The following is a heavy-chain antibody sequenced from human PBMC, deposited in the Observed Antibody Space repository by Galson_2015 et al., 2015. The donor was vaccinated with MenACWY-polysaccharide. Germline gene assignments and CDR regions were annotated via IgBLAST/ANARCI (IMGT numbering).Heavy chain of an antibody. CDR3: ARHVIGGGYFDY. CDR2: ITGGNGDT. D-gene: IGHD2/OR15-2a*01. Sequence: SVKVSCKASGYTFSRYPMHWVRQAPGQGLEWMGWITGGNGDTKYSEKFQGRVTITKDTSANTVYMELSSLRYEDTAVYYCARHVIGGGYFDYWGQATLVTVSS. CDR1: GYTFSRYP. V-gene: IGHV1-3*01. J-gene: IGHJ4*02.